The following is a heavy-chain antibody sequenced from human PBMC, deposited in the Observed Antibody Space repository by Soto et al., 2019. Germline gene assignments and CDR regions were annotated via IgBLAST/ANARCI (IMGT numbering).Heavy chain of an antibody. V-gene: IGHV1-69*01. Sequence: QVQLVQSGAEVKKPGSSVKVSYKASGGTFGSYAISWVRQAPGQGLEWMGGIIPSPGTANYAQKFQGRVTIAADESTSTAYMELSSLRSEDTAVYYCARSQGSSTSLEIYYYYYYGMDVWGQGTTVTVSS. CDR3: ARSQGSSTSLEIYYYYYYGMDV. J-gene: IGHJ6*02. CDR2: IIPSPGTA. CDR1: GGTFGSYA. D-gene: IGHD2-2*01.